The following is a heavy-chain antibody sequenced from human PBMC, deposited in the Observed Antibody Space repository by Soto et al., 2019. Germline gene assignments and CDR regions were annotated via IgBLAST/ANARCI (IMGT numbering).Heavy chain of an antibody. CDR1: GFTLGAYV. D-gene: IGHD2-15*01. Sequence: VGSPRLSCTASGFTLGAYVMHWVRQAQGKGPEWVAAISADGRDLFYAASVEGRFTISRDNSKNTLFLQMNSLTSEDTSVYSCAKSVPDPACRGGGCHRTFDYWGQGTLVTVSS. CDR3: AKSVPDPACRGGGCHRTFDY. J-gene: IGHJ4*02. V-gene: IGHV3-30*18. CDR2: ISADGRDL.